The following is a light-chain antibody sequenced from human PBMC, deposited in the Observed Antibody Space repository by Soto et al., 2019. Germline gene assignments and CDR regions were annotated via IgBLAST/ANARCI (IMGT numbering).Light chain of an antibody. V-gene: IGKV3-20*01. CDR1: QSVSSSY. CDR2: GAS. CDR3: QQYGSSPL. Sequence: EIVLTQSPGTLSLSPGERATLSCRASQSVSSSYLAWYQQKPGQAPRLLIYGASSRATGIPDRFSGSGSGTDFTLTINRLEPEDYAVYYWQQYGSSPLFGQGTKLEIK. J-gene: IGKJ2*01.